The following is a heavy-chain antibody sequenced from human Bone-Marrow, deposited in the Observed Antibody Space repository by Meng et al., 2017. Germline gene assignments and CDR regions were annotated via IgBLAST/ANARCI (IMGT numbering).Heavy chain of an antibody. Sequence: ASVKVFCKASGYTFTGYYMHWLRQAPGQGLEWMGRINPNSGGTNYAQKFQGRVTMTRDTSTSTAYMELSRLRSDDTAVYYCARGIAVAPDYWGQGTLVTVSS. CDR2: INPNSGGT. J-gene: IGHJ4*02. CDR1: GYTFTGYY. D-gene: IGHD6-19*01. CDR3: ARGIAVAPDY. V-gene: IGHV1-2*06.